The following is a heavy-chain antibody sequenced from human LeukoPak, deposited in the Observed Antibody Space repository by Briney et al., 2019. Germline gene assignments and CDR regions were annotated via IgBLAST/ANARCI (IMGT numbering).Heavy chain of an antibody. CDR1: GDSIRSYC. CDR3: ARVKLNEFFGKNPAYYYVDV. Sequence: SETLSLTCTVSGDSIRSYCWTWIRQPPEKELEWIGYIYYSGDTNYNPSLKSRVTISIDTSKNQFSLKLSSVTAADTAVYHCARVKLNEFFGKNPAYYYVDVWGKGTTVTVSS. V-gene: IGHV4-59*01. CDR2: IYYSGDT. J-gene: IGHJ6*03. D-gene: IGHD3-3*01.